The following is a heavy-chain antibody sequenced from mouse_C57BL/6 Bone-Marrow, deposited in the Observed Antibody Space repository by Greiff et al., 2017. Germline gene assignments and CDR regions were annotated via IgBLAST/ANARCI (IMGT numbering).Heavy chain of an antibody. CDR1: GFSLTSYG. Sequence: VQLQQSGPGLVQPSQSLSITCTVSGFSLTSYGVHWVRQSPGKGLEWLGVIWSGGSTDYNAAFISRLSISKDNSKSQVFFKMNSLQADDTAIYYCDRSSLYYSNYGFAYWGQGTLVTVSA. V-gene: IGHV2-2*01. D-gene: IGHD2-5*01. J-gene: IGHJ3*01. CDR2: IWSGGST. CDR3: DRSSLYYSNYGFAY.